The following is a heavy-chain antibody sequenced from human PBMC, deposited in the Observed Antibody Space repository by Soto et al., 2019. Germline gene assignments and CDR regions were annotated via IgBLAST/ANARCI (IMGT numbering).Heavy chain of an antibody. D-gene: IGHD5-18*01. J-gene: IGHJ4*02. CDR1: EKPSTSYA. CDR2: INAGNGNK. Sequence: QVQLVQSGAEVKKPGPSVRVSSKALEKPSTSYAINGLRQAPGQRLEWMGWINAGNGNKKYSQKFQGRVTITRDTSASTAYMELSSLRSEDTAVYYCARDPGYSYGYNWGQGTLVTVSS. CDR3: ARDPGYSYGYN. V-gene: IGHV1-3*01.